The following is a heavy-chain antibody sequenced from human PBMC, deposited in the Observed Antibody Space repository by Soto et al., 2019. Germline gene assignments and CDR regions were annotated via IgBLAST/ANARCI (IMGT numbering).Heavy chain of an antibody. CDR3: ARGVATISP. CDR1: GDSISSYY. V-gene: IGHV4-59*01. Sequence: QVQLQESGPRLVKPSETLSLTCSVSGDSISSYYWSWIRQPPEKGLEWIGYIEYSGSTNYNPSFKSRVTRSVDTQKNQFSLKLTSVTAADTDVYYSARGVATISPWGQGTLVTVSA. J-gene: IGHJ5*02. D-gene: IGHD5-12*01. CDR2: IEYSGST.